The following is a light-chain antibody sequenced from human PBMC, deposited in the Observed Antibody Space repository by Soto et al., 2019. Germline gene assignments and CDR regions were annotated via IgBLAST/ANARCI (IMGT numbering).Light chain of an antibody. V-gene: IGLV2-11*01. Sequence: QSALTQHRSVSGSPGNAVTISCTGKSSFVGGYNYVSWYQQHPGKAPQLLIFNFNRRPSGVPDRFSGSTSGNTPSLTISGLQAEDEADYYCCSYVGSYTFVFETGTKLTVL. CDR2: NFN. CDR1: SSFVGGYNY. J-gene: IGLJ1*01. CDR3: CSYVGSYTFV.